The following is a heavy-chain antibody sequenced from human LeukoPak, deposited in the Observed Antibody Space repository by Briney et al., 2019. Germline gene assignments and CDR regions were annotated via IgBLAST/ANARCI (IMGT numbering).Heavy chain of an antibody. D-gene: IGHD5/OR15-5a*01. J-gene: IGHJ4*02. CDR3: ARDRSSVYFDY. V-gene: IGHV3-33*01. Sequence: GRSLRLSCAASGFTFSRHGMHWVRQAPGKGLEWVAVIWYDGSDKYYADSVKGRFTISRDNSKNTVNLQMNSLRAEDTAVYYCARDRSSVYFDYWGQGTPVTVSS. CDR2: IWYDGSDK. CDR1: GFTFSRHG.